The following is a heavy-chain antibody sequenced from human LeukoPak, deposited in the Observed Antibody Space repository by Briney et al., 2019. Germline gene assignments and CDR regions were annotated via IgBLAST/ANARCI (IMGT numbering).Heavy chain of an antibody. V-gene: IGHV4-4*07. D-gene: IGHD3-9*01. J-gene: IGHJ5*02. CDR2: DYSTGST. CDR3: ARDYDILTGENWFDP. CDR1: AVSISSYY. Sequence: PSQTLSLTCTVTAVSISSYYWTSIRQRAGNALYFIVLDYSTGSTNYNPFIKSRVTMSVDPSKNQFSLKLRSVTAADTAVYYCARDYDILTGENWFDPWGQGTLVTVSS.